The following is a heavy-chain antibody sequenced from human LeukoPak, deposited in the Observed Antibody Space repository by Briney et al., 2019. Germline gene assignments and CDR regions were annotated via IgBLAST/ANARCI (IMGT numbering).Heavy chain of an antibody. CDR2: ISYDGSNK. CDR1: GFTFSSYA. J-gene: IGHJ4*02. D-gene: IGHD6-19*01. Sequence: GGSLRLSCAASGFTFSSYAMHWVRQAPGKGLEWVAVISYDGSNKYYADSVKGRFTISRDNPKNTVYLQMDSLRAEDTAVYYCAKRRSGSSGWFPFDSWGQGTLVTVSS. V-gene: IGHV3-30*04. CDR3: AKRRSGSSGWFPFDS.